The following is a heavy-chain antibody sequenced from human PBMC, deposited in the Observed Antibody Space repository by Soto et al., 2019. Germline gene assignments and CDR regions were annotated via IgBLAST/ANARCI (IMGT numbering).Heavy chain of an antibody. CDR1: GYTFTSYG. CDR3: ARDIEDMIVVVTSAAGAFDI. D-gene: IGHD3-22*01. V-gene: IGHV1-18*01. Sequence: QVQLGQSGAEVKKPGASVKVSCKASGYTFTSYGISWVRQAPGQGLEWMGWISAYNGNTNYAQKLQGRVTMTTDTSTSTAYMELRSLRSDDTAVYYCARDIEDMIVVVTSAAGAFDIWGQGTMVTVSS. CDR2: ISAYNGNT. J-gene: IGHJ3*02.